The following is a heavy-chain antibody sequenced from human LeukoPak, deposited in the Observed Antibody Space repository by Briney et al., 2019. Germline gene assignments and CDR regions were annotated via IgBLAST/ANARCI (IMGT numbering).Heavy chain of an antibody. CDR2: INYSAFT. D-gene: IGHD2-2*01. J-gene: IGHJ3*02. V-gene: IGHV4-34*01. CDR3: ASLTPFSSRRNAFEI. Sequence: SETLSLTSVVSGGSFSDFYWTWIRQPPGKGLEGIGEINYSAFTNYNPSLKSRATISPDTSKSQFSPKLSSVTATDTAVYYCASLTPFSSRRNAFEIWGQGTMVTVSS. CDR1: GGSFSDFY.